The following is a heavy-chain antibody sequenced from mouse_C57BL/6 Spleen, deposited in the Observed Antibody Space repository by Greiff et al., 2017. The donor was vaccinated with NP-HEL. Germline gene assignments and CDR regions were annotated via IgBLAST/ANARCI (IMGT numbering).Heavy chain of an antibody. D-gene: IGHD1-1*01. CDR3: ARSYYGSSRYWYFDV. CDR2: INPYNGGT. J-gene: IGHJ1*03. V-gene: IGHV1-19*01. Sequence: EVKLQQSGPVLVKPGASVKMSCKASGYTFTDYYMNWVKQSHGKSLEWIGVINPYNGGTSYNQKFKGKATLTVDKSSSTAYMELNSLTSEDSAVYYCARSYYGSSRYWYFDVWGTGTTVTVSS. CDR1: GYTFTDYY.